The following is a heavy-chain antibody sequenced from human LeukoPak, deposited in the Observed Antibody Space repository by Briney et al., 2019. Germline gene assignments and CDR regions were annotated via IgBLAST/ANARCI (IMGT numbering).Heavy chain of an antibody. CDR3: ARSPYYDILTGSRGTFDY. CDR2: IYWDEDK. CDR1: GFSFSTSGVG. V-gene: IGHV2-5*02. Sequence: SGPTLVKPTQTLTLTCTFSGFSFSTSGVGVGWIRQPPGKALEWLAVIYWDEDKRYRPSLKSRLTITKDTSENQVVLTVTNMDPVDTATYYCARSPYYDILTGSRGTFDYWGRGILVTVSS. D-gene: IGHD3-9*01. J-gene: IGHJ4*02.